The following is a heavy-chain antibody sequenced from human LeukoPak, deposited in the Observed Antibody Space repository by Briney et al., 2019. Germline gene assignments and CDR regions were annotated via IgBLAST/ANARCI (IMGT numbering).Heavy chain of an antibody. CDR3: ARGGSSWYLAYFDY. J-gene: IGHJ4*02. CDR2: IYHSGST. V-gene: IGHV4-38-2*02. CDR1: GYSISSGYY. D-gene: IGHD6-13*01. Sequence: SETLSLTCTVSGYSISSGYYWGWIRPPPGKGLEWIGSIYHSGSTYYNPSLKSRVTISVDTSKNQFSLKLSSVTAADTAVYYCARGGSSWYLAYFDYWGQGTLVTVSS.